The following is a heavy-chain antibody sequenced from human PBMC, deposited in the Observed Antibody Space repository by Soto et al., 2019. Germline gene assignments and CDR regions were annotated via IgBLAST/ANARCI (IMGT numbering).Heavy chain of an antibody. CDR2: VGGSDTDK. J-gene: IGHJ3*02. D-gene: IGHD3-16*01. V-gene: IGHV3-23*05. Sequence: GGSLRLSCAASGFTFSAYAMSWVRQAPGKGLQWVSGVGGSDTDKHYADSVRGRFTVSRDNSKNTLYLQMNSLRVDDTAVYYCAKTFMTTLDAFDIWGQGTMVTVSS. CDR3: AKTFMTTLDAFDI. CDR1: GFTFSAYA.